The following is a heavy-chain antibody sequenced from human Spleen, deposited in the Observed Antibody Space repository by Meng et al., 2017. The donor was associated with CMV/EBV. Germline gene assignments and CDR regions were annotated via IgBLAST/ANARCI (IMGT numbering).Heavy chain of an antibody. V-gene: IGHV1-2*02. CDR1: GYTFTGYY. Sequence: ASVKVSCKASGYTFTGYYMHWVRQAPGQGLEWMGWINPNSGGTNYAQKFQGRVTMTRDTSISTAYRELSRLRSDDTAVYYCARANYGYSGSFGFYWGQGTLVTVSS. D-gene: IGHD1-26*01. CDR2: INPNSGGT. CDR3: ARANYGYSGSFGFY. J-gene: IGHJ4*02.